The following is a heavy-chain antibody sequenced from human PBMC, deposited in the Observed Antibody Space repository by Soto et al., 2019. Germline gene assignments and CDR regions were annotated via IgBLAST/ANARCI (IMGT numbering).Heavy chain of an antibody. D-gene: IGHD2-2*01. V-gene: IGHV4-30-2*01. CDR1: GDSITTGRYA. CDR2: IHVSGYT. J-gene: IGHJ5*02. CDR3: ARGGALRPNAHVPLDP. Sequence: QLQLQESGSGLVKPSQTLSLTCTVSGDSITTGRYAWSWIRQAPGKALEWIGNIHVSGYTSFTPSLKGRVAMSVATSKNQFSLNVMSVTAADTAVYYCARGGALRPNAHVPLDPWGQGRLVTVSS.